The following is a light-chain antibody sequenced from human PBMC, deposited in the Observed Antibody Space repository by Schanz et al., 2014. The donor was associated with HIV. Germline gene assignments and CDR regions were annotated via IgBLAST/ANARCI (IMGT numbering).Light chain of an antibody. J-gene: IGLJ3*02. CDR3: ATWADSLNGWV. CDR2: ANM. V-gene: IGLV1-44*01. Sequence: QLVLTQPPSASGTPGQRVTISCSGSSSSIGFNTINWYQHLPGTAPKLLMYANMERPSGVPDRFSGSNSGSSASLAISGLQSEDEADYYCATWADSLNGWVFGGGTKLTVL. CDR1: SSSIGFNT.